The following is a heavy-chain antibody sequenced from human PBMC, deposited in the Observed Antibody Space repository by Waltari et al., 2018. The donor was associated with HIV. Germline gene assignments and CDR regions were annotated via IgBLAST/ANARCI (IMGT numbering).Heavy chain of an antibody. Sequence: EVQLVESGGGLVKPGGSLRLSCAASGFTFSSYSMNWVRQAPGKGLEWVSSISSSSSYIYYADSVKGRFTISRDNAKNSLYLQMNSLRAEDTAVYYCARMWFGELLPVFDYWGQGTLVTVSS. CDR2: ISSSSSYI. V-gene: IGHV3-21*01. CDR3: ARMWFGELLPVFDY. D-gene: IGHD3-10*01. CDR1: GFTFSSYS. J-gene: IGHJ4*02.